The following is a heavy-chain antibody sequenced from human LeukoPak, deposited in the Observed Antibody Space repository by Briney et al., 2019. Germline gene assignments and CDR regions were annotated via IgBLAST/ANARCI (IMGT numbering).Heavy chain of an antibody. Sequence: GGSLRLSYTASGFTFGDYAMSWVRQAPGKGLEWVGFIRSKAYGGTTEYAASVKGRFTISRDDSKSIAYLQMNSLKTEDTAVYYCTRDRGVLLYCGGDCYLDYWGQGTLVTVSS. V-gene: IGHV3-49*04. CDR3: TRDRGVLLYCGGDCYLDY. J-gene: IGHJ4*02. CDR2: IRSKAYGGTT. CDR1: GFTFGDYA. D-gene: IGHD2-21*02.